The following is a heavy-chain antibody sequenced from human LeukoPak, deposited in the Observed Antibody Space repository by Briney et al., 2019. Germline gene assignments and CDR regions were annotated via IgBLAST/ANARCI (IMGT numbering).Heavy chain of an antibody. Sequence: QPGRSLRLSCAASGFTFSSYGMHWVRQAPGKGLEWVAVIWYDGSNKYYADSVKGRFTISRDNSKNTLYLQMNGLRAEDTAVYYCARGYQLHHYYYYGMDVWGKGTTVTVSS. J-gene: IGHJ6*04. CDR2: IWYDGSNK. D-gene: IGHD2-2*01. CDR1: GFTFSSYG. V-gene: IGHV3-33*01. CDR3: ARGYQLHHYYYYGMDV.